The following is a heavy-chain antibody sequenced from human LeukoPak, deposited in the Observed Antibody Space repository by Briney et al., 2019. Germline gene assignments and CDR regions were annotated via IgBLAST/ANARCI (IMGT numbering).Heavy chain of an antibody. CDR1: GFTFSSYD. Sequence: PGGSLRLSCAASGFTFSSYDMNWVRQAPGKGLEWVSYISSSGSTIYYADSVKGRFTISRDNAKNSLYLQMNSLRAEDTAVYYCARDDYYDSSGQPDYWGQGTLVTVSS. CDR3: ARDDYYDSSGQPDY. V-gene: IGHV3-48*03. J-gene: IGHJ4*02. CDR2: ISSSGSTI. D-gene: IGHD3-22*01.